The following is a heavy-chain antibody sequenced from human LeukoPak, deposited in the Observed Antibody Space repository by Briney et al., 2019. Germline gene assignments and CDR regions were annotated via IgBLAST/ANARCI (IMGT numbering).Heavy chain of an antibody. CDR3: ARGRNPRYYYGSGSYNWFDP. CDR1: GYSISSGYY. Sequence: SETLSLTCAVSGYSISSGYYWGWIRQPPGKGLEWIGSIYHSGSTYYNPSLKSRVTISVDTSKNQFSLKLSSVTAADTAVYYCARGRNPRYYYGSGSYNWFDPWGQGTLVTVSS. CDR2: IYHSGST. V-gene: IGHV4-38-2*01. D-gene: IGHD3-10*01. J-gene: IGHJ5*02.